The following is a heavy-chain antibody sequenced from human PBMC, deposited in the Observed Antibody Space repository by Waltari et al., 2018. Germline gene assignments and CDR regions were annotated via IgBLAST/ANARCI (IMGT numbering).Heavy chain of an antibody. V-gene: IGHV3-23*01. J-gene: IGHJ4*02. CDR2: ISGSGGST. CDR1: GFTFSSYA. D-gene: IGHD4-17*01. CDR3: AKGDYGDYEGMY. Sequence: EVQLLESGGGLVQPGGSLRLSCAAPGFTFSSYAMSWVRQAPVKALECVSAISGSGGSTCYADSVKGRFTISRDNSKNTLYLQINSLRAEDAAVYSCAKGDYGDYEGMYWGQGTLVTVSS.